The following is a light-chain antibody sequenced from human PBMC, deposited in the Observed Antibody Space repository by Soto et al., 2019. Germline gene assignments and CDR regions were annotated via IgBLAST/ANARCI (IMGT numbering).Light chain of an antibody. Sequence: QSALTQPPSASGSPGQSVTISCTGTSSDVGGYNYVSWYQQFPGKAPKLMIYDVSERPSGVPDRFSGSKSGNTASLTVSGLQAEDEADHYCSSYAGSINFYVFGTGTKLTVL. CDR1: SSDVGGYNY. CDR2: DVS. J-gene: IGLJ1*01. V-gene: IGLV2-8*01. CDR3: SSYAGSINFYV.